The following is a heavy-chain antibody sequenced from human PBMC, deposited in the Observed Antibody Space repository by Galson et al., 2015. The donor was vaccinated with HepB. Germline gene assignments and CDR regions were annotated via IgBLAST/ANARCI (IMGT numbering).Heavy chain of an antibody. D-gene: IGHD2-8*01. CDR2: IYYSGST. J-gene: IGHJ4*02. CDR3: ARDMLALGSDY. V-gene: IGHV4-30-4*07. CDR1: GGSISSGGYS. Sequence: TLSLTCAVSGGSISSGGYSWSWIRQPPGKGLEWIGYIYYSGSTYYNPSLKSRVTISVDTSKNQFSLKLSSVTAADTAVYYCARDMLALGSDYWGQGTLVTVSS.